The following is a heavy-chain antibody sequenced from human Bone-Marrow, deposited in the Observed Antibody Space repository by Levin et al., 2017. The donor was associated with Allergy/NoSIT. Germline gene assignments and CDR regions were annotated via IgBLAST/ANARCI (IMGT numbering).Heavy chain of an antibody. CDR3: AKTHYYDSSGYYYASAFDY. Sequence: PGGSLRLSCAASGFTFSSYAMSWVRQAPGKGLEWVSVISGSGGSTYYADSVKGRFTISRDNSKNTLYLQMNSLRAEDTAVYYCAKTHYYDSSGYYYASAFDYWGQGTLVTVSS. D-gene: IGHD3-22*01. J-gene: IGHJ4*02. CDR2: ISGSGGST. CDR1: GFTFSSYA. V-gene: IGHV3-23*01.